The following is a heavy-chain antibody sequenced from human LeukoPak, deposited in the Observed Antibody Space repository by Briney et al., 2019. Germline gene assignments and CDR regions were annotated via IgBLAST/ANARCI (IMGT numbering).Heavy chain of an antibody. CDR3: ARDMGYSGSWPGYFDY. CDR1: GFTFSSYW. D-gene: IGHD1-26*01. CDR2: IKQDGSEK. V-gene: IGHV3-7*01. Sequence: GGSLRLSCAASGFTFSSYWMSWVRQAPGKGLEWVANIKQDGSEKYYVDSVKGQFTISRDNAKNSLYLQMNSLRAEDTAVYYCARDMGYSGSWPGYFDYWGQGVLVTVSS. J-gene: IGHJ4*02.